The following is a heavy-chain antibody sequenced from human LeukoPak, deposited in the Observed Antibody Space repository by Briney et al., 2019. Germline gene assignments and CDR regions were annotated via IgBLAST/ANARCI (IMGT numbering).Heavy chain of an antibody. CDR1: GYTFTGFF. CDR3: ARTYYYEGIVYFPDDS. V-gene: IGHV1-2*02. J-gene: IGHJ4*02. Sequence: ASVKVSCKASGYTFTGFFIHWVRQAPGQGLEWMGWINPNSGGTSCAQKFQGRVTMTSDTSISTAYMELSRLRSDDTAVYYCARTYYYEGIVYFPDDSWGQGTLVTVSS. CDR2: INPNSGGT. D-gene: IGHD3-22*01.